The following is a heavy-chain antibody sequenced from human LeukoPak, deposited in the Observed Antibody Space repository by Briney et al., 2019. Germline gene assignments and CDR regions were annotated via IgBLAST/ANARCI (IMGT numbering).Heavy chain of an antibody. J-gene: IGHJ3*02. CDR3: ARGPTRAIGFDI. Sequence: SQTLSLTCSVSGDSISSGTYYWSWVRQPAGKGLEWIGRIYSSGSTNYNPSLKSRVALSVDTSKNQFSLQLSSVTAADTAVYYCARGPTRAIGFDIWGQGTTVTVS. CDR2: IYSSGST. V-gene: IGHV4-61*02. CDR1: GDSISSGTYY.